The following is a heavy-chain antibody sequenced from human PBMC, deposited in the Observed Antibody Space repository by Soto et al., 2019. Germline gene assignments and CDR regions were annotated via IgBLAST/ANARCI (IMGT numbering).Heavy chain of an antibody. D-gene: IGHD6-13*01. Sequence: EVQLVESGGGLVKPGGSLRLSCAASGFTFRTYGMNWVRRAPGGGLEWVASISSSGRFIYYAESVKGRFTISRDAAEKSLYLQMNSLRAEDTALYYCAREPEGIAAALDYWGRGTLVTVSS. CDR2: ISSSGRFI. V-gene: IGHV3-21*01. CDR1: GFTFRTYG. CDR3: AREPEGIAAALDY. J-gene: IGHJ4*02.